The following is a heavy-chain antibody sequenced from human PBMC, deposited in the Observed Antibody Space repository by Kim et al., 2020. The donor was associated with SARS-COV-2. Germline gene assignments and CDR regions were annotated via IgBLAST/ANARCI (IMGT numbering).Heavy chain of an antibody. CDR1: GGSFSGYY. J-gene: IGHJ4*01. Sequence: SETLSLTCAVYGGSFSGYYWSWIRQPPGKGLEWIGEINHSGSTNYNPSLKSRVTISVDTSKNQFSLKLSSVTAADTAVYYCARGFIYYGSGSYSLTYYF. CDR3: ARGFIYYGSGSYSLTYYF. V-gene: IGHV4-34*01. D-gene: IGHD3-10*01. CDR2: INHSGST.